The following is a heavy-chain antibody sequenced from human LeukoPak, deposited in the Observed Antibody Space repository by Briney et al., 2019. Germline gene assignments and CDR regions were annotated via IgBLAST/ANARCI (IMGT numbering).Heavy chain of an antibody. D-gene: IGHD3-9*01. J-gene: IGHJ4*02. CDR1: GFTFSSYS. CDR3: ARSWFPYYFDY. Sequence: GGSLRLSCAASGFTFSSYSMNWVRQAPGKGLEWVSSISSSSSYIHYADSVKGRFTISRDNAKNTLYLQMNSVRAEDTAVYYCARSWFPYYFDYWGQGTLVTVSS. V-gene: IGHV3-21*01. CDR2: ISSSSSYI.